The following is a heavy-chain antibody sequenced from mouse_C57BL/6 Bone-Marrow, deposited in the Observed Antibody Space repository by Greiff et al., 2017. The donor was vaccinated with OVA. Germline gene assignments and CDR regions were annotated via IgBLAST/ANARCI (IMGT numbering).Heavy chain of an antibody. Sequence: EVQLQQSGPELVKPGASVKISCKASGYSFTGYYMNWVKQSPEKSLEWIGEINPSNGGTTYNQKFKAKATLTVDKSSSTAYMQLKSLTSEDSAFDYCARGGTSPFAYWGQGTLVTVSA. D-gene: IGHD4-1*01. CDR1: GYSFTGYY. CDR3: ARGGTSPFAY. J-gene: IGHJ3*01. V-gene: IGHV1-42*01. CDR2: INPSNGGT.